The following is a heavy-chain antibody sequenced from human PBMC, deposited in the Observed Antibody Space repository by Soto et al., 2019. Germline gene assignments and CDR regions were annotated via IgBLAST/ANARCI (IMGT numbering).Heavy chain of an antibody. Sequence: PGGSLRLSCAASGFTVSSSYRSWVRQAPGKGLEWVGVIYGGGSTYYAESVKGRFTVSVDNSKNTLYLQMNTLKDEDTAIYFCAVLHLPGHSFDYWGQGTPVTVSS. J-gene: IGHJ4*02. V-gene: IGHV3-53*01. D-gene: IGHD4-4*01. CDR1: GFTVSSSY. CDR3: AVLHLPGHSFDY. CDR2: IYGGGST.